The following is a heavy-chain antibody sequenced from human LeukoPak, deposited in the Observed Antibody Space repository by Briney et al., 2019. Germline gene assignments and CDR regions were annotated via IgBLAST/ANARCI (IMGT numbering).Heavy chain of an antibody. CDR3: FDP. J-gene: IGHJ5*02. Sequence: GGSLRLSCAASGFTFSSYAMSWVRQAPGKGLEWVSAISGSGGSTYYADSVKGRFIISRDNSKNTLDLRGKGGAPRSRYAPWWFDPWGQGTLVTVSS. D-gene: IGHD1-26*01. CDR1: GFTFSSYA. V-gene: IGHV3-23*01. CDR2: ISGSGGST.